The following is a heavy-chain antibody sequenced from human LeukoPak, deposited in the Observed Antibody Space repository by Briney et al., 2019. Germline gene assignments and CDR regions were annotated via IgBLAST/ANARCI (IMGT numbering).Heavy chain of an antibody. CDR1: GFTFRSYA. Sequence: GGSLRLSCAASGFTFRSYAMNWVRQAPGKGLEWVSTIGGSGRSTFYADSVKGRFTISRDNSKNTLYLQMNSLRAEDTAVYYCASESRDGYNTWGQGTLVTVSS. V-gene: IGHV3-23*01. D-gene: IGHD5-24*01. J-gene: IGHJ5*02. CDR2: IGGSGRST. CDR3: ASESRDGYNT.